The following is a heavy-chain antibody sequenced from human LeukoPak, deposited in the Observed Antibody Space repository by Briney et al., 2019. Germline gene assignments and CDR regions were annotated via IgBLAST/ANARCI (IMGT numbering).Heavy chain of an antibody. V-gene: IGHV4-34*01. CDR2: IYLSGTT. J-gene: IGHJ4*02. Sequence: SETLSLTCAVYGGSFSGYYWSWIRQPPGKGLEWIGEIYLSGTTHYNPSLKSRVTMSVDTSKNQFSLKLSSVTAADTAVYYCARLSTVTTSFDYWGQGTLVTVSS. D-gene: IGHD4-17*01. CDR3: ARLSTVTTSFDY. CDR1: GGSFSGYY.